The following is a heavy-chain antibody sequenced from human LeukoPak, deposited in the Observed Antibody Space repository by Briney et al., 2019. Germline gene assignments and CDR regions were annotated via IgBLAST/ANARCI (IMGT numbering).Heavy chain of an antibody. Sequence: GGSLRLSCAASGFTFSSYAMHWVRQAPGKGLEYVSAISSNGGSTYYANSVKGRFTISRDNSKNTLYLQMGSLRAEDMAVYYCARVYYDSSGYHFDYWGQGTLVIVSS. CDR2: ISSNGGST. CDR3: ARVYYDSSGYHFDY. D-gene: IGHD3-22*01. J-gene: IGHJ4*02. V-gene: IGHV3-64*01. CDR1: GFTFSSYA.